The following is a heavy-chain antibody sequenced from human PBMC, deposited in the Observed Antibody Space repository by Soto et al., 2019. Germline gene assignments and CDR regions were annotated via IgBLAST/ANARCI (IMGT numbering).Heavy chain of an antibody. CDR1: GYTFTSYG. CDR2: ISAYNGNT. V-gene: IGHV1-18*01. D-gene: IGHD6-13*01. CDR3: ARDAESSSWYGEDAFDI. Sequence: ASVKVSCKASGYTFTSYGISWVRQAPGQGLEWMGWISAYNGNTNYAQKLQGRVTMTTGTSTSTAYMELRSLRSDDTAVYYCARDAESSSWYGEDAFDIWGQGTMVTVSS. J-gene: IGHJ3*02.